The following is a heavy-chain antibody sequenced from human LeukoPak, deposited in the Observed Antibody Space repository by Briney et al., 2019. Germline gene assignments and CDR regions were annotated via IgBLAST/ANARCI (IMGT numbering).Heavy chain of an antibody. D-gene: IGHD6-19*01. CDR2: IDHSGSS. V-gene: IGHV4-34*01. CDR3: ARAYSSGWSAPHYYFDY. J-gene: IGHJ4*02. Sequence: SETLSLTCAVYGGSFSGYQWSWIRQFPGKGLEWIGKIDHSGSSNYSPSLRSRVTISVHTSRSQFSLKLRSVTAADTAVYYCARAYSSGWSAPHYYFDYWGQGTLVTVSS. CDR1: GGSFSGYQ.